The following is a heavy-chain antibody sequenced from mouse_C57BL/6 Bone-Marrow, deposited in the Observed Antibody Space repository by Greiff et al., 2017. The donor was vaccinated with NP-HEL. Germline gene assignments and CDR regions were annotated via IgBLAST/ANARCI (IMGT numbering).Heavy chain of an antibody. V-gene: IGHV5-17*01. CDR1: GFTFSDYG. J-gene: IGHJ3*01. D-gene: IGHD1-1*01. CDR3: ARNLYYYGSSQAWFAY. CDR2: ISSGSSTI. Sequence: EVQGVESGGGLVKPGGSLKLSCAASGFTFSDYGMHWVRQAPEKGLEWVAYISSGSSTIYYADTVKGRFTISRDNAKNTLFLQMTSLRSEDTAMYYCARNLYYYGSSQAWFAYWGQGTLVTVSA.